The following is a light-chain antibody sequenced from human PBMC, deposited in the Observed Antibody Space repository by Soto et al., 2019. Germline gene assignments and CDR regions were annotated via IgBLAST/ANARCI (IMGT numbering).Light chain of an antibody. V-gene: IGKV3-20*01. J-gene: IGKJ1*01. CDR1: QSISSSY. CDR2: GAS. Sequence: EIVLTQSPGTLSLFPGERATLSCRASQSISSSYLAWYQQKPGQAPRLLIHGASNRATDIPDRFSGAGSGTDFTLTISRLEPEDFAVYYCHQYGSAPAWTFGQGTKVEIK. CDR3: HQYGSAPAWT.